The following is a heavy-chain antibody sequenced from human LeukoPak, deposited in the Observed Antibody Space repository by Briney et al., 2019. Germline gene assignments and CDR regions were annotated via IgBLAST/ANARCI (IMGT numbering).Heavy chain of an antibody. CDR3: ARIIAVAGAFDY. CDR2: IYSSGST. J-gene: IGHJ4*02. V-gene: IGHV4-4*07. D-gene: IGHD6-19*01. CDR1: GGSISSYY. Sequence: SETLSLTCTVSGGSISSYYWSWIRQPAGKGLEWIGRIYSSGSTNYNPSLKSRVTMSVDTSKNEISLKLSSVTAADTAVYYCARIIAVAGAFDYWGQGTQVTVSS.